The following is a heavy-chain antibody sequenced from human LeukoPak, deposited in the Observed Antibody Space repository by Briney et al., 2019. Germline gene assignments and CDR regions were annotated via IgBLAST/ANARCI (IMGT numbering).Heavy chain of an antibody. CDR3: ARTTNWNDDGSFDY. J-gene: IGHJ4*02. CDR1: GYTFTSYY. Sequence: SVKVSCKASGYTFTSYYMHWVRQAPGQGLEWMGRIIPIFGTANYAQKFQGRVTITTDESTSTAYMELSSLRSEDTAVYYCARTTNWNDDGSFDYWGQGTLVTVSS. CDR2: IIPIFGTA. D-gene: IGHD1-1*01. V-gene: IGHV1-69*05.